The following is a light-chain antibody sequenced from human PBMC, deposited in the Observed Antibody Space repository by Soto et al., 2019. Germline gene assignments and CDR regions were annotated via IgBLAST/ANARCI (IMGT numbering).Light chain of an antibody. CDR3: SSYTSSRTLYV. CDR1: NSDVGGYNY. J-gene: IGLJ1*01. V-gene: IGLV2-14*01. Sequence: QSVLTQPASVSGSPGQSITISCTGTNSDVGGYNYVSWYQQHPGKAPKLMIYDVSNRPSGVSNRFSGSKSGNTASLTISGLQAEDEADYYCSSYTSSRTLYVFGSGTKLTVL. CDR2: DVS.